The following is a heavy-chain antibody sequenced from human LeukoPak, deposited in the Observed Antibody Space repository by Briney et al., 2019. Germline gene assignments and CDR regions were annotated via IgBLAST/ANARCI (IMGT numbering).Heavy chain of an antibody. J-gene: IGHJ5*02. CDR2: IYYSGST. V-gene: IGHV4-39*01. D-gene: IGHD6-19*01. Sequence: SETLSLTCSVAGDSISSSNYYGGWIRQPPGKGLEWIGSIYYSGSTYYNPSLKSRVTISVDTSKNQFSLKLSSVTAADTAVYYCAVSSGWYSCFDPWGQGTLATVSS. CDR3: AVSSGWYSCFDP. CDR1: GDSISSSNYY.